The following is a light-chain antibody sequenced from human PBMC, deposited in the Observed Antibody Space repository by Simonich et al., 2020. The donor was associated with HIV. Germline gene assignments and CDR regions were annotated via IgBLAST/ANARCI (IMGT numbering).Light chain of an antibody. CDR1: QSVSSN. V-gene: IGKV3-15*01. Sequence: EIVMTQSPATLSVSPGERATVSCRARQSVSSNLAWYQQKPGQAPRLLLYGASTRATGIPARFSGSESGTEFTLTISSLQYEDFAVYYCQQYNNWPPYTFGQGTKLEIK. J-gene: IGKJ2*01. CDR3: QQYNNWPPYT. CDR2: GAS.